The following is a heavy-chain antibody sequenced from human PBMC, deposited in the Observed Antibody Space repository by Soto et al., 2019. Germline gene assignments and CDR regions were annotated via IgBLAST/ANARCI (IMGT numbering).Heavy chain of an antibody. CDR1: GYSFSNQW. D-gene: IGHD6-6*01. V-gene: IGHV5-51*01. Sequence: GESLKISCKGSGYSFSNQWIGWVRQTPGKGLEWMGIIYPGDSDTRYSPSFQGQVTISADKSISTAYLQWSSLKASDTAMYYCARRSIAAQTYYYYGMDVWGQGTTVTVSS. J-gene: IGHJ6*02. CDR3: ARRSIAAQTYYYYGMDV. CDR2: IYPGDSDT.